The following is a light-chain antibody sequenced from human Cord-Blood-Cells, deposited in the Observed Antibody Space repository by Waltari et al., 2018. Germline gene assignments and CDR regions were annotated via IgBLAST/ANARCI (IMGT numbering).Light chain of an antibody. Sequence: EIVMTQSPATLSVSPAERATLSCRASQSVSSNLAWYQQKPGQAPRLLIHGASTRATGIPARFSGSGSGTEFTLTISSLQSEDFAVYYCQQYNNWPFTFGPGTKVDIK. CDR2: GAS. J-gene: IGKJ3*01. V-gene: IGKV3-15*01. CDR3: QQYNNWPFT. CDR1: QSVSSN.